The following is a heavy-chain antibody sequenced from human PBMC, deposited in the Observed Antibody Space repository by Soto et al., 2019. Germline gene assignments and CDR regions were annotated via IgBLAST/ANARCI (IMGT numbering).Heavy chain of an antibody. CDR3: ARRYGSCLDY. V-gene: IGHV4-59*01. D-gene: IGHD1-26*01. CDR1: GGSISSYY. Sequence: QVQLQESGPGLVKPSETLSLTCTVSGGSISSYYWSWIRQPPGKGLEWIGYIYYSGSTNYNPSLXSXAXIXXATSKNQSSLKLSSVTAADTAVYYCARRYGSCLDYWGQGTLVTVSS. J-gene: IGHJ4*02. CDR2: IYYSGST.